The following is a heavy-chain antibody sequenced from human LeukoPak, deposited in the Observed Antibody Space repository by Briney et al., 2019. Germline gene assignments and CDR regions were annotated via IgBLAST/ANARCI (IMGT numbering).Heavy chain of an antibody. CDR1: GFTFSSYA. V-gene: IGHV3-23*01. Sequence: GGSLRLSCAASGFTFSSYAMSWVRQAPGKGLEWVSAISGSGGSTYYADSVKGRFTISRDNSKNTLYLQMNSLRAEDTAVYYCARVVSGRGYYYGMDVWGQGTTVTVSS. CDR2: ISGSGGST. J-gene: IGHJ6*02. D-gene: IGHD3-16*01. CDR3: ARVVSGRGYYYGMDV.